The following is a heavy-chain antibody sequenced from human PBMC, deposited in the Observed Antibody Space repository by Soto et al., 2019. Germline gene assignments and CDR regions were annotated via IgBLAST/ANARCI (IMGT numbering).Heavy chain of an antibody. CDR3: GRDSKWDDTSVGMDV. CDR1: EYSFTRYS. V-gene: IGHV1-3*01. D-gene: IGHD3-22*01. J-gene: IGHJ6*02. Sequence: ASVKVSCKASEYSFTRYSIHWVRQAPGQSLEWMGWTNAGNGKTKYSQKFQGRVTITGDTSASTAYMELSSLRSEDTSVYYCGRDSKWDDTSVGMDVWGQGTKVTVSS. CDR2: TNAGNGKT.